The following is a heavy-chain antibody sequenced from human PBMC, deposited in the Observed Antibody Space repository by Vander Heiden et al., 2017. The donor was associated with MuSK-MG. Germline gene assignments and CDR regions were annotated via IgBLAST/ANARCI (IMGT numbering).Heavy chain of an antibody. D-gene: IGHD5-18*01. Sequence: QVQLVQSGAEVKKPGASVKVSCKASGYTFTSYYMHWVRQAPGQGLEWMGIINPSGGSTSYAQKFQGRVTMTRDTSTSTVYMELSSLRSEDTAVYYCARGRGYSYGFYYYYMDVWGQGTTVTVSS. CDR1: GYTFTSYY. J-gene: IGHJ6*03. CDR2: INPSGGST. CDR3: ARGRGYSYGFYYYYMDV. V-gene: IGHV1-46*03.